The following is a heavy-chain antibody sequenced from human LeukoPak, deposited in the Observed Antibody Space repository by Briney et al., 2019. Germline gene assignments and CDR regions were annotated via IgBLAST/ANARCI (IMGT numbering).Heavy chain of an antibody. CDR1: GGSISSSSYY. CDR2: IYYSGST. V-gene: IGHV4-39*07. CDR3: ARVRGYYGSGSINWFDP. D-gene: IGHD3-10*01. Sequence: SETLSLTCTVSGGSISSSSYYWGWIRQPPGKGLEWIGSIYYSGSTYYNPSLKSRVTISVDTSKNQFSLKLSSVTAADTAVYYCARVRGYYGSGSINWFDPWGQGTLVTVSS. J-gene: IGHJ5*02.